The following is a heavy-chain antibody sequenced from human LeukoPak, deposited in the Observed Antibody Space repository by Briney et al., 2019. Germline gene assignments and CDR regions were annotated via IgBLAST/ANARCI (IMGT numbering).Heavy chain of an antibody. CDR1: GFTFSNAW. J-gene: IGHJ4*02. Sequence: PGGSLRLSCAASGFTFSNAWMSWVRQAPGKGREWVGRIKSKTDGGTTDYAAPVEGRFTISRDDSKNTLYLQMNSLKTEDTAVYYCTTGIVVVPAAIAYYFDYWGQGTLVTVSS. CDR2: IKSKTDGGTT. CDR3: TTGIVVVPAAIAYYFDY. V-gene: IGHV3-15*01. D-gene: IGHD2-2*01.